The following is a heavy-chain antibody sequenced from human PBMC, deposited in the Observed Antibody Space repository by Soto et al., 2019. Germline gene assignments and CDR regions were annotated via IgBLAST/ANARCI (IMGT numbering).Heavy chain of an antibody. CDR3: AIVPAAPYYYYYGMDV. Sequence: EVQLVESGGGLVKPGGSLRLSCAASGFTFSSYSMNWVRQAPGKGLEWVSSISSSSSYIYYADSVKGRFTISRDNDKNSLYLQMNSLRAEDTAVYYCAIVPAAPYYYYYGMDVWGQGTTVTVSS. V-gene: IGHV3-21*01. CDR2: ISSSSSYI. J-gene: IGHJ6*02. D-gene: IGHD2-2*01. CDR1: GFTFSSYS.